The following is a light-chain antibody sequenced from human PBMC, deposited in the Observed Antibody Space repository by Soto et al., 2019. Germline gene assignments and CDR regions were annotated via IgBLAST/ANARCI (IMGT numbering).Light chain of an antibody. CDR1: QSVSSSY. J-gene: IGKJ2*01. Sequence: EIVLTQSPGTLSLSPGEIATLSCSASQSVSSSYLAWYQQKPGQAPRLLIYGASSRATGIPDRFSGSGSGTDFTLTISSLQSEDFALYYCHQYNSWPPGTFGQGTKVDIK. V-gene: IGKV3-20*01. CDR3: HQYNSWPPGT. CDR2: GAS.